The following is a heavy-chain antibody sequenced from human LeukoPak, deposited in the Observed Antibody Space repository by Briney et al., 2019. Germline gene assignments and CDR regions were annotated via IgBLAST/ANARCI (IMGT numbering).Heavy chain of an antibody. CDR1: GFTFSSYG. Sequence: PGRSLRLSCAASGFTFSSYGMHWVRQAPGKGLEWVAVISKDGSNKYYADSVKGRFTIYRDNSKNTLYLQMNSLRLEDTAVYYCAKDWDDGSGSYVEYWGQGTLVTVSS. CDR2: ISKDGSNK. J-gene: IGHJ4*02. CDR3: AKDWDDGSGSYVEY. D-gene: IGHD3-10*01. V-gene: IGHV3-30*18.